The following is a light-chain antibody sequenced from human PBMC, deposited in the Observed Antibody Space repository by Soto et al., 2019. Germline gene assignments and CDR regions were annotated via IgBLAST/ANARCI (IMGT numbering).Light chain of an antibody. Sequence: DIQLTQSPSFLSASVGDRVTITCRASQGIRDFLAWYQQKPGKAPKLLIYAASTLQAGVPTRFSGFASGTEFTLTINNLQPADSATYYCQQVNVYPLTFCGGTKVEIK. CDR1: QGIRDF. V-gene: IGKV1-9*01. CDR2: AAS. CDR3: QQVNVYPLT. J-gene: IGKJ4*01.